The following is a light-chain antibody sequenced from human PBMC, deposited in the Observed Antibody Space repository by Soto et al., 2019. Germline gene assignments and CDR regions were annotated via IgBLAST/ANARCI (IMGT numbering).Light chain of an antibody. V-gene: IGLV1-40*01. J-gene: IGLJ1*01. CDR3: QSYDSSLSGYV. CDR2: GNS. Sequence: QSVLTQPPSVSGAPGQRVTISCTGSSSNIGAGYDVHWYQQLPGTAPKVLIYGNSNRPSGVPDRFSGSKSGTSASLAITGRQAEDEADYYCQSYDSSLSGYVFGTGTKVTVL. CDR1: SSNIGAGYD.